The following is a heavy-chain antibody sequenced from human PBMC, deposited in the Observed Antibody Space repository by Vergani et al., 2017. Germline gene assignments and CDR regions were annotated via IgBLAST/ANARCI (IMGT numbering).Heavy chain of an antibody. CDR2: INHSGST. CDR1: GGSFSGYY. V-gene: IGHV4-34*01. Sequence: QVQLQQWGAGLLKPSETLSPTCAVYGGSFSGYYWSWIRQPPGKGLEWIGEINHSGSTNYNPSLKSRVTISVDTSKNQFSLKLSSVTAADTAVYYCARGRKYSSSWYRGGFDYWGQGTLVTVSS. CDR3: ARGRKYSSSWYRGGFDY. J-gene: IGHJ4*02. D-gene: IGHD6-13*01.